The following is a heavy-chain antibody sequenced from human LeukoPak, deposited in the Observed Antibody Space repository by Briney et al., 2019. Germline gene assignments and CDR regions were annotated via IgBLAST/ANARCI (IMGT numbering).Heavy chain of an antibody. D-gene: IGHD2-2*01. CDR2: ISVSGDST. CDR3: ARGKYCSSTSCYFMDYWFDP. CDR1: GFTFSSYV. V-gene: IGHV3-23*01. J-gene: IGHJ5*02. Sequence: GGSLRLSCAASGFTFSSYVMSWVRPAPGKGLEWVSPISVSGDSTYFTDSVKGRFTISRDNSKNTLYLQMNSLRAEDTAVYFCARGKYCSSTSCYFMDYWFDPWGQGTLVTVSS.